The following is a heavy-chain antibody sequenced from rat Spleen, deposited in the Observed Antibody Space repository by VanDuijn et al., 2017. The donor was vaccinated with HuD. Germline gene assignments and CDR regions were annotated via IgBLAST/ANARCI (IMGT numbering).Heavy chain of an antibody. CDR1: GFSLTSNN. CDR2: ILTGGST. CDR3: ARDGPFGGPFTY. V-gene: IGHV2-30*01. Sequence: QVQLKESGPGLVQPSQTLSLTCTVSGFSLTSNNVHWVRQPTGKGLEWMGVILTGGSTDYNSALKSRLSITRDTSKSQVFLKMNSLQTEDIATYDCARDGPFGGPFTYWGQGTLVTVSS. D-gene: IGHD1-11*01. J-gene: IGHJ3*01.